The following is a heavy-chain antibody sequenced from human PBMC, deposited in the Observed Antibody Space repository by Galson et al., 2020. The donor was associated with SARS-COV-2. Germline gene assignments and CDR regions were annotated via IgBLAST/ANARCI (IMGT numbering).Heavy chain of an antibody. V-gene: IGHV4-59*08. CDR1: GGSISSYY. CDR3: ARQEKVTIFGVVISEAYFDY. CDR2: IYYSGST. Sequence: TLSLTCTVSGGSISSYYWSWIRQPPGKGLEWIGYIYYSGSTNYNPSLKSRVTISVDTSKNQFSLKLSSVTAADTAVYYCARQEKVTIFGVVISEAYFDYWGQGTLVTVSS. J-gene: IGHJ4*02. D-gene: IGHD3-3*01.